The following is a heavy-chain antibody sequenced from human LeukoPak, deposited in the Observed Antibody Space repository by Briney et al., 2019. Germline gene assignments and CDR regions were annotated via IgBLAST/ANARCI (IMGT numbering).Heavy chain of an antibody. D-gene: IGHD3-10*01. CDR2: INHSGST. Sequence: SETLSLTCAVYGGSFSGYYWSWIRQPPGKGLEWFGEINHSGSTNYNPSLKSRVTISVDTSKNQFSLKLSSVTAADTAVYYCARVLLWFGELPYYFDYWGQGTLVTVSS. CDR1: GGSFSGYY. V-gene: IGHV4-34*01. CDR3: ARVLLWFGELPYYFDY. J-gene: IGHJ4*02.